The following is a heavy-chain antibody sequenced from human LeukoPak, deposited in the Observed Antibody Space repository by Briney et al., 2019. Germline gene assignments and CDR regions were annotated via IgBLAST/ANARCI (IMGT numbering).Heavy chain of an antibody. J-gene: IGHJ6*03. V-gene: IGHV4-4*07. D-gene: IGHD6-19*01. Sequence: SETLSLTCTVSGGSISSYYWSWIRQPAGKGLEWIGRIYTSGSTNYNPSLKSRVTISVDTSKNQFSLKLSSVTAADTAVYYCARGIQAGWLAYYYYYYMDVWGKGTTVTISS. CDR2: IYTSGST. CDR1: GGSISSYY. CDR3: ARGIQAGWLAYYYYYYMDV.